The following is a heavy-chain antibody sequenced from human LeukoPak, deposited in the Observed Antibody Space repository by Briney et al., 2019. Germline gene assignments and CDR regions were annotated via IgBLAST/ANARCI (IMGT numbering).Heavy chain of an antibody. CDR2: INHSGST. Sequence: SETLSLTCAVYGGSFSGYFWSWIRQPPGKGLEWIGDINHSGSTNYNPSLKSRVTISVDTSKNQFSLKLSSVTAADTAVYYCARGQDCSGGSCYSDYWGQGTLVTVSS. CDR1: GGSFSGYF. D-gene: IGHD2-15*01. CDR3: ARGQDCSGGSCYSDY. J-gene: IGHJ4*02. V-gene: IGHV4-34*01.